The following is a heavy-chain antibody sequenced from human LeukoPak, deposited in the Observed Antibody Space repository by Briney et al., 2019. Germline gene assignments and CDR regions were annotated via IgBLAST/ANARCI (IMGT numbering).Heavy chain of an antibody. CDR1: GFTFSSYS. D-gene: IGHD3-9*01. V-gene: IGHV3-21*03. CDR2: ISSSSSYI. CDR3: ARDQEYDILTGYQSSYYYHGMDV. Sequence: GGSLRLSCAASGFTFSSYSMNWVRQAPGKGLEWVSSISSSSSYIYYADSVKGRFTISRDNAKNSLYLQMNSLRAEDTDVYYYARDQEYDILTGYQSSYYYHGMDVWGKGTTVTVSS. J-gene: IGHJ6*04.